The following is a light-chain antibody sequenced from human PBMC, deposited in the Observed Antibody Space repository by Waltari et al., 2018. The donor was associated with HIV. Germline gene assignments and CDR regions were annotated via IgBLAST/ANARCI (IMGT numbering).Light chain of an antibody. CDR2: GAS. CDR1: QSVSSNY. J-gene: IGKJ1*01. CDR3: QHFGSSLRT. V-gene: IGKV3-20*01. Sequence: EIVLTQSPGTLSLSPGERATLSCRASQSVSSNYLAWYQQKPGQAPRLLIYGASSRATGIPDRFSGSGSGTDFTLTISRLEPEDFAVYYCQHFGSSLRTFGQGTKVEIK.